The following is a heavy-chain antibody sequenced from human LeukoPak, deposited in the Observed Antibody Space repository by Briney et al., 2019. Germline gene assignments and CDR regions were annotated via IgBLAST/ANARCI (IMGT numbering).Heavy chain of an antibody. CDR3: AREGRSSGWQVHWFDP. V-gene: IGHV1-2*02. CDR2: INPNSGGT. D-gene: IGHD6-19*01. Sequence: GASVKVSCKASGYTFTGYYMHWVRQAPGQGLEWMGWINPNSGGTNYAQKFQGRVTMTRDTSISTAYMELSRLRSDDTAVYYCAREGRSSGWQVHWFDPWGQGTLVTVSS. J-gene: IGHJ5*02. CDR1: GYTFTGYY.